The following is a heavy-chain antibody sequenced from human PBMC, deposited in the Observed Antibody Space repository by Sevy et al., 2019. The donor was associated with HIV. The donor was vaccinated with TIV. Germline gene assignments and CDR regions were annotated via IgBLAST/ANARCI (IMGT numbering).Heavy chain of an antibody. CDR3: AKAFLVVVPAAARYYYYGMDV. CDR1: GFTFSSYA. J-gene: IGHJ6*02. D-gene: IGHD2-2*01. CDR2: ISGSGGST. Sequence: GGSLRLSCAASGFTFSSYAMSWVRHAPGKGLEWVSAISGSGGSTYYADSVKGRFTISRDNSKNTLYLQMNSLRAEDTAVYYCAKAFLVVVPAAARYYYYGMDVWGQGTTVTVSS. V-gene: IGHV3-23*01.